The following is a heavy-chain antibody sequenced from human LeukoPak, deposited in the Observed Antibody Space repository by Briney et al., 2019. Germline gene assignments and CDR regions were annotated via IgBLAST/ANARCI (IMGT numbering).Heavy chain of an antibody. D-gene: IGHD3-22*01. V-gene: IGHV3-33*01. J-gene: IGHJ4*02. CDR3: ARDGYYHDSSGYYSSPIDF. CDR1: GFTFSSYG. CDR2: IWYEGSNK. Sequence: GGSLRLSCAVSGFTFSSYGMHWVRQAPGRGLEWVAVIWYEGSNKYYGDSVKGRFTISRDNSKNTLYLQMNSLRAEDTAVYYCARDGYYHDSSGYYSSPIDFWGQGTLVTVSS.